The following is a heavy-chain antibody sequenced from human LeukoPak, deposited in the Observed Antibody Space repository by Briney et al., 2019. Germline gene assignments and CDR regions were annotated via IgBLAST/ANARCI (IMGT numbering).Heavy chain of an antibody. J-gene: IGHJ4*02. D-gene: IGHD6-19*01. CDR3: ARSRSIAVAATFDY. CDR2: TYSVGSSYFADSGGST. Sequence: PGGSLRLSCAASGFIVSTNYMSWVRQAPGKGLEWVSVTYSVGSSYFADSGGSTYYADSVKGRFTISRDNSKNTLYLQMNSLRAEDTAVYYCARSRSIAVAATFDYWGQGTLVTVPS. CDR1: GFIVSTNY. V-gene: IGHV3-53*01.